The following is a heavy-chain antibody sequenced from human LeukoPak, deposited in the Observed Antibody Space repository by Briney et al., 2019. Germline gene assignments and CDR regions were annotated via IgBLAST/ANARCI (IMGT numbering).Heavy chain of an antibody. CDR2: IFHSGNS. CDR3: ARELWFVNAPGSWFDP. V-gene: IGHV4-30-2*01. D-gene: IGHD3-10*01. Sequence: SQTLSLTCAVSGDSISSDDYSWSWIRQPSGKGLEWIGYIFHSGNSYYNPSLKSRVTISVDKSKNQFPLRLTSVTAADTAVYYCARELWFVNAPGSWFDPWGQGTLVTVSS. J-gene: IGHJ5*02. CDR1: GDSISSDDYS.